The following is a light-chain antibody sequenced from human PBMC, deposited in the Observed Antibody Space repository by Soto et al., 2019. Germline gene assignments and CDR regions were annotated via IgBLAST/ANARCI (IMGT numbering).Light chain of an antibody. Sequence: EIMMTQSPANVSVFPGERATLSCRASQRIDSDLAWYQQKPGHVPRLLIYGASTRATGVPARFSGSGSGTEFTLAIISLQSDDFAVYYCQPYSNWRTFGPGTKVEIK. CDR2: GAS. J-gene: IGKJ1*01. V-gene: IGKV3-15*01. CDR1: QRIDSD. CDR3: QPYSNWRT.